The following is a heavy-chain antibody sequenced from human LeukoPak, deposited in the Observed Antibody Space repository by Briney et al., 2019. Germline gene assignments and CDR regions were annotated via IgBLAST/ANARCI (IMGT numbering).Heavy chain of an antibody. J-gene: IGHJ3*02. Sequence: GASVKVSCKASGYTFTGYYMHWVRQAPGRGLEWMGWINPNSGGTNYAQKFQGRVTMTRDTSISTAYMELSRLRSDDTAVYYCARVLGMGYPELAAAEENAFDIWGQGTMVTVSS. CDR1: GYTFTGYY. D-gene: IGHD6-13*01. CDR2: INPNSGGT. V-gene: IGHV1-2*02. CDR3: ARVLGMGYPELAAAEENAFDI.